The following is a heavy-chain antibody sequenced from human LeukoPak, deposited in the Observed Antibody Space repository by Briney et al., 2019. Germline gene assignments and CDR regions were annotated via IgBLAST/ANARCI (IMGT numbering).Heavy chain of an antibody. V-gene: IGHV2-5*01. D-gene: IGHD3-3*01. CDR2: IYWNDDK. Sequence: SGPTLVNPTQTLTLTCTFSGFSLSTSGVGVGWIRQPPGKALEWLALIYWNDDKRYSPSLKSRLTITKDTSKNQVVLTMTNMDPVDTATYYCAHSTPYYDFWSGYPYVVAFDIWGQGTMVTVSS. J-gene: IGHJ3*02. CDR3: AHSTPYYDFWSGYPYVVAFDI. CDR1: GFSLSTSGVG.